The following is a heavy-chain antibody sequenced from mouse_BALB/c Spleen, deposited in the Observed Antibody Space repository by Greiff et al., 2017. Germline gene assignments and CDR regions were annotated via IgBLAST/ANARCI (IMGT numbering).Heavy chain of an antibody. J-gene: IGHJ4*01. CDR3: ASDYRYGGAMDY. D-gene: IGHD2-14*01. V-gene: IGHV3-2*02. CDR1: GYSITSDYA. CDR2: ISYSGST. Sequence: VQLQQSGPGLVKPSQSLSLTCTVTGYSITSDYAWNWIRQFPGNKLEWMGYISYSGSTSYNPSLKSRISITRDTSKNQFFLQLNSVTTEDTATYYCASDYRYGGAMDYWGQGTSVTVSS.